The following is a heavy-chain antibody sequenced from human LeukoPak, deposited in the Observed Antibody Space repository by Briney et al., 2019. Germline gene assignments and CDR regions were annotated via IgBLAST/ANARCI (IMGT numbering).Heavy chain of an antibody. CDR3: ARTPPPTYDSSGYYYADYYYGMGV. CDR2: MNPNSGNT. CDR1: GYTFTSYD. V-gene: IGHV1-8*01. D-gene: IGHD3-22*01. J-gene: IGHJ6*02. Sequence: GASVKVSCKASGYTFTSYDINWVRQATGQGLEWMGWMNPNSGNTGYAQKFQGRVTMTRNTSISTAYMELSSLRSEDTAVYYCARTPPPTYDSSGYYYADYYYGMGVWGQGTTVTVSS.